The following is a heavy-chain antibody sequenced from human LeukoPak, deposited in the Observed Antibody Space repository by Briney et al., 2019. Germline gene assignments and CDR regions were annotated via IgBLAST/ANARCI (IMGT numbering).Heavy chain of an antibody. J-gene: IGHJ5*02. CDR1: GFTFSSYT. CDR3: ARDSEAYYDILTGYYGGNWFDP. Sequence: PGGSLRLSCAASGFTFSSYTMNWIRQAPGKGLEWVSSISGSSSFTYYAESVKGRFTISRDNAKNSLYLQMNSLRAEDTALYYCARDSEAYYDILTGYYGGNWFDPWDQGTLVTVSS. D-gene: IGHD3-9*01. V-gene: IGHV3-21*01. CDR2: ISGSSSFT.